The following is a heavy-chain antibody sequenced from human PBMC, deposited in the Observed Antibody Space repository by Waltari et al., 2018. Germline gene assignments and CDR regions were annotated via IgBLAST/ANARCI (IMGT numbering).Heavy chain of an antibody. J-gene: IGHJ4*02. CDR2: ISPNSIIT. D-gene: IGHD3-16*01. CDR3: AKGQGGRRWYFDY. Sequence: EVQLLESGGGLVQPGGSLRLSCTASGLSFSTYGMTWVRQAPGKGLEWVSSISPNSIITYYADSVKGRFTISRDNSKSTVILQLSSLRVEDTAIYYCAKGQGGRRWYFDYWGQGSQVTLSS. CDR1: GLSFSTYG. V-gene: IGHV3-23*01.